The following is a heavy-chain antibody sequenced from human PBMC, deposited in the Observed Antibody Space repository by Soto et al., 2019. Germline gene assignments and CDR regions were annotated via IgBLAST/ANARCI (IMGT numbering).Heavy chain of an antibody. CDR1: GFTFRSFT. Sequence: GSLRLSCAASGFTFRSFTMNWVRQAPGKGLEWVSTISSNSAYIYYTDALRGRFTISRDNAKNSLHLQMNSLRAENTAVYYCTRDASRDSSARGWFDPWGPGTLVTVSS. V-gene: IGHV3-21*01. CDR3: TRDASRDSSARGWFDP. CDR2: ISSNSAYI. D-gene: IGHD6-13*01. J-gene: IGHJ5*02.